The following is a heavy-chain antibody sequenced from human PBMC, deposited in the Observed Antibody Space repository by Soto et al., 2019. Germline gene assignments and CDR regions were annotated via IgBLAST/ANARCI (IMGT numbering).Heavy chain of an antibody. CDR1: AFTFSDYY. CDR2: ISGNGNTI. J-gene: IGHJ4*02. D-gene: IGHD2-15*01. V-gene: IGHV3-11*01. Sequence: GVPLRLSWAASAFTFSDYYSGWIRQAPGKGLEWLSYISGNGNTIYYADSVKGRFTVSRDNAKNLLYLQMNSLRAEDTAVYYCAASAVVAAHYWGQGALVTAPQ. CDR3: AASAVVAAHY.